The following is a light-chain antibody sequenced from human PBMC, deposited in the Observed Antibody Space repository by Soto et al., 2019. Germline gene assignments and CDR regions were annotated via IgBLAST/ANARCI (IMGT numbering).Light chain of an antibody. V-gene: IGKV3-15*01. CDR2: GAS. Sequence: EIVLTQSPATLSSFPGDRVTLSCRASQYINTRLAWYQHRPGQAPRLLIYGASTRATGIPARFSGSGSGTEFTLTISSLQSEDFAVYYCQQRNIWPPVTFGQGTRLEIK. CDR1: QYINTR. J-gene: IGKJ5*01. CDR3: QQRNIWPPVT.